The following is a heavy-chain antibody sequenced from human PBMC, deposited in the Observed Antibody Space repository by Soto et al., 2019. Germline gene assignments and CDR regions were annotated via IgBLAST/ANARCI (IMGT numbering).Heavy chain of an antibody. CDR3: ARDPTPGSGNY. V-gene: IGHV4-38-2*02. D-gene: IGHD1-26*01. J-gene: IGHJ4*02. CDR2: IYHSGST. Sequence: PSETLSLTCAVSGYSISSGYYWGWIRQPPGKGLEWIGSIYHSGSTYYNPSLKSRVTISVDTSKNQFSLKLSSVTAADTAVYYCARDPTPGSGNYWGQGTLVT. CDR1: GYSISSGYY.